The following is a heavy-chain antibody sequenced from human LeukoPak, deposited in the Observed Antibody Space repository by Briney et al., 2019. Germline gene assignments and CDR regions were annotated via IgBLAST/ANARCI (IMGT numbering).Heavy chain of an antibody. CDR3: ARERPYYYDSSGYYYLYYYGMDV. J-gene: IGHJ6*02. V-gene: IGHV3-30*04. D-gene: IGHD3-22*01. CDR2: ISYDGSNK. Sequence: PGRSLRLSCAASGFTFSSYAMHWVRQAPGKGLEWVAVISYDGSNKYYADSVKGRFTISRDNSKNTLYLQMSSLRAEDTAVYYCARERPYYYDSSGYYYLYYYGMDVWGQGTTVTVSS. CDR1: GFTFSSYA.